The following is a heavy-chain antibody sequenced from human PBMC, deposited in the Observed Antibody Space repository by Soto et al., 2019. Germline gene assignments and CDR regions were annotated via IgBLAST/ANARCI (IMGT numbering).Heavy chain of an antibody. CDR2: IIPIFGTA. J-gene: IGHJ4*02. CDR3: ARTPDWLRYFDWLSHWFDY. Sequence: GASVKVSCKASGGTFSSYAISWVRQAPGQGLEWMGGIIPIFGTANYAQKFQGRVTITRDTSASTAYMELSSLRSEDTAVYYCARTPDWLRYFDWLSHWFDYWGQGTLVTVSS. V-gene: IGHV1-69*05. D-gene: IGHD3-9*01. CDR1: GGTFSSYA.